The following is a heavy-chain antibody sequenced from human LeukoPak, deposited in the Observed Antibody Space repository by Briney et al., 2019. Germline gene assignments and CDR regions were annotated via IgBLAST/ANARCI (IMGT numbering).Heavy chain of an antibody. J-gene: IGHJ3*02. Sequence: SETLSLTCTVSGGSISTYYWSWIRQSPGKGLEWIGYIYYSGSANYNPALKSRVIISVDTSKNQVSLKLSSVTAADTAVYYCARISGSDNFEIWGQGTMVTVSS. CDR2: IYYSGSA. CDR1: GGSISTYY. CDR3: ARISGSDNFEI. D-gene: IGHD1-20*01. V-gene: IGHV4-59*01.